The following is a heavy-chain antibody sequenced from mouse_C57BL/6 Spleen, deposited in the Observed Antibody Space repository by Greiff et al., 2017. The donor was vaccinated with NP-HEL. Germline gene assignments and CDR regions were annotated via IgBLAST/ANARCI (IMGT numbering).Heavy chain of an antibody. CDR1: GFTFSSYG. CDR2: ISSGGSYT. J-gene: IGHJ2*01. CDR3: ARSDYFDY. V-gene: IGHV5-6*01. Sequence: EVQLVESGGDLVKPGGSLKLSCAASGFTFSSYGMSWVRQTPDKRLEWVATISSGGSYTYYPDSVKGRFTISRDNAKNNLYLQMSSLKSEDTAMYYCARSDYFDYWGQGTTLTVSS.